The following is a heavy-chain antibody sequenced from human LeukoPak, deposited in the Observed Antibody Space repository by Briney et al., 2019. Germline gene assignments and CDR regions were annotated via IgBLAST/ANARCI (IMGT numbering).Heavy chain of an antibody. CDR1: GFTFSSYA. V-gene: IGHV3-23*01. D-gene: IGHD4-17*01. CDR2: ISGSGGST. Sequence: PGGSLRLSCAASGFTFSSYAMSWVRQAPGKGLEWVSAISGSGGSTYYADSMKGRFTISRDNSKNTLYLQMNSLRAEDTAVYYCAKDLPRDPAYGDYFDYWGQGTLVTVSS. J-gene: IGHJ4*02. CDR3: AKDLPRDPAYGDYFDY.